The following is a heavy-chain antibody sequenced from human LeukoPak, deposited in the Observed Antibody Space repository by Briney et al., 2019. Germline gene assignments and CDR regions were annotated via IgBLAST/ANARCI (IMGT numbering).Heavy chain of an antibody. D-gene: IGHD3-3*01. J-gene: IGHJ6*01. CDR3: ARRSPYYDFWSGYYYCSMDV. CDR2: IYSSEST. Sequence: SQTLSLTCTVPTGSITIYYWSWIRQPPGEGWVRLAYIYSSESTNLNPSLKGRVNIPVHTSRNPFSLNISYATTTHTAAYFPARRSPYYDFWSGYYYCSMDVWGQGATGTVSS. CDR1: TGSITIYY. V-gene: IGHV4-59*01.